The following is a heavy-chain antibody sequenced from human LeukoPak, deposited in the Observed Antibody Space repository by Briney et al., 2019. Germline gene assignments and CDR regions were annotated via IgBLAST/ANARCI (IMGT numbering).Heavy chain of an antibody. CDR1: GGSFSGYY. CDR3: ARGAIANFDY. V-gene: IGHV4-34*01. J-gene: IGHJ4*02. D-gene: IGHD2-21*01. Sequence: SETPSLTCAVYGGSFSGYYWSWIRQPPGKGLEWIGEINHSGSTNYNPSLKSRVTISVDTSKNQFSLKLSSVTAADTAVYYCARGAIANFDYWGQGTLVTVSS. CDR2: INHSGST.